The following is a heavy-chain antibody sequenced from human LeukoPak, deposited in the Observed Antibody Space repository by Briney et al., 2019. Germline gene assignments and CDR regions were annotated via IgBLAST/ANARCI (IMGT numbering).Heavy chain of an antibody. Sequence: SETLSLTCTVSGGSISSYYWSWIRQPAGKGLEWIGRIYTSGSTNYNPSLKSRVTMSVDTSKNQFSLKLSSVTAADTAVYYCARVGDCSGGSYYGDYYYYGMDVWGQGTTVTVSS. J-gene: IGHJ6*02. V-gene: IGHV4-4*07. D-gene: IGHD2-15*01. CDR1: GGSISSYY. CDR3: ARVGDCSGGSYYGDYYYYGMDV. CDR2: IYTSGST.